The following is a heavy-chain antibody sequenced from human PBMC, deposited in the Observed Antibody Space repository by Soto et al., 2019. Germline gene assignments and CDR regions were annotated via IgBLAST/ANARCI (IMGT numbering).Heavy chain of an antibody. V-gene: IGHV1-69*13. Sequence: SVKVSCKASGGTFSSYAISWVRQAPGQGLEWMGGIIPIFGTANYAQKFQGRVTITADESTSTACMELSSLRSEDTAVYYCARDLGYCSSTSCLNWFDPWGQGTLVTVSS. CDR1: GGTFSSYA. CDR2: IIPIFGTA. CDR3: ARDLGYCSSTSCLNWFDP. J-gene: IGHJ5*02. D-gene: IGHD2-2*01.